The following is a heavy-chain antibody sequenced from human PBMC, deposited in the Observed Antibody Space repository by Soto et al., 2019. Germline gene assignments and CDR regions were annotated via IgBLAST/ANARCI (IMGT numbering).Heavy chain of an antibody. D-gene: IGHD1-1*01. CDR2: ISAHNGNT. J-gene: IGHJ4*02. V-gene: IGHV1-18*01. CDR3: ARGRYGDY. CDR1: GYTFTSYG. Sequence: QVHLVHSGAEVKKPGASVKVSCKASGYTFTSYGITWVRQAPGQGLEWMGWISAHNGNTDYAQKFQVSVTVTRDTATSPACLELRSLRSDDTAVSDCARGRYGDYWCPGALATVSS.